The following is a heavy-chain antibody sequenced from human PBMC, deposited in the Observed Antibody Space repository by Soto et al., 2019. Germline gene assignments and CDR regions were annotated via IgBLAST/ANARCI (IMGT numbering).Heavy chain of an antibody. J-gene: IGHJ5*02. Sequence: QVQLVQSGAEVKKPGASVKVSCKASGYTFTNYGITWVRQAPGQGLEWMGWISTHNGNTKYAQNLQGRVTMTTDTSTTTDYMDLRSLRFDDTAVYYCARDLDCSDTGCYAAWFDPWGQGTLVTVSS. CDR2: ISTHNGNT. V-gene: IGHV1-18*01. D-gene: IGHD2-2*01. CDR3: ARDLDCSDTGCYAAWFDP. CDR1: GYTFTNYG.